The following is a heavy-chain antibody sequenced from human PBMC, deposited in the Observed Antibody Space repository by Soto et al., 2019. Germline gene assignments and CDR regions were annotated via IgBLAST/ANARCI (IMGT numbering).Heavy chain of an antibody. D-gene: IGHD6-13*01. V-gene: IGHV3-23*01. CDR2: ISGSGDST. J-gene: IGHJ4*02. CDR3: AKDPYQQLRYFDY. Sequence: GGSLRLSCAASGFTFSSFALSWVGRAPGKGLEWVSAISGSGDSTYYADSVKGRFTISRDNSKNTLYLQMNSLRAEDTAVYYCAKDPYQQLRYFDYWGQGTLVTVSS. CDR1: GFTFSSFA.